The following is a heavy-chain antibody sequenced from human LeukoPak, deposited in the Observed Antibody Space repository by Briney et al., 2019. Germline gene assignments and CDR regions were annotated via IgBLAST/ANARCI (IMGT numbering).Heavy chain of an antibody. V-gene: IGHV4-34*01. CDR2: INHSGST. Sequence: PSETLSLTCAVYGGSFSGYYWSWIRQPPGKGLEWIGEINHSGSTNYNPSLKSRVTISVDTSKNQFSLRLSSVTAADTAVYYCARGPEWYYFDYWGQGTLVTVSS. J-gene: IGHJ4*02. CDR3: ARGPEWYYFDY. CDR1: GGSFSGYY. D-gene: IGHD3-3*01.